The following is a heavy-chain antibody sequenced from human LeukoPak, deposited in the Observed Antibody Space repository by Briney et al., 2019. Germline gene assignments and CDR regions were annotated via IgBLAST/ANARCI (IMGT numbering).Heavy chain of an antibody. CDR3: ARAVAGYRGYFDY. CDR2: IYYSGST. CDR1: GGSISSYY. V-gene: IGHV4-59*01. J-gene: IGHJ4*02. D-gene: IGHD6-19*01. Sequence: SETLSLICTVSGGSISSYYWSWIRQPPGNGLEWIGYIYYSGSTNYNPSLKSRVTISVDTSKNQFSLKLSSVTAADTAVYYCARAVAGYRGYFDYWGQGTLVTVSS.